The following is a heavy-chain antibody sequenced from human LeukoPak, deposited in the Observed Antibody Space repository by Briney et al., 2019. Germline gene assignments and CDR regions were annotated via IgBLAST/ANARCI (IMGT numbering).Heavy chain of an antibody. CDR1: GFTFNSYA. J-gene: IGHJ3*02. CDR3: VKVAGPDAFDI. CDR2: LGSDSVSI. Sequence: GGSLRLSCAASGFTFNSYAMGCVRHAPGKGLEWVSTLGSDSVSIYYADSLKDRFTVSRDNSKNTLYVQMNSLRAEDTAIYYCVKVAGPDAFDIWGQGTMVTVSS. V-gene: IGHV3-23*01.